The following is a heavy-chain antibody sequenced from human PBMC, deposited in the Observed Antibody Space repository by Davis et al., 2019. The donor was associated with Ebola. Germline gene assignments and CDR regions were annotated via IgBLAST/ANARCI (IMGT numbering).Heavy chain of an antibody. CDR3: AGGGSPGNN. V-gene: IGHV1-69*13. CDR2: IIPIFGTA. Sequence: SVKVSCKASGYTFTSYDINWVRQATGQGLEWMGGIIPIFGTANYAQKFQGRVTITADESTSTAYMELSSLRSEDTAVYYCAGGGSPGNNWGQGTLVTVSS. J-gene: IGHJ4*02. D-gene: IGHD1/OR15-1a*01. CDR1: GYTFTSYD.